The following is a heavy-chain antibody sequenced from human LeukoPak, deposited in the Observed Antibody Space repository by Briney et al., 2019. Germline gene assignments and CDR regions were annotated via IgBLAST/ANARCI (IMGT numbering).Heavy chain of an antibody. D-gene: IGHD6-13*01. J-gene: IGHJ4*02. V-gene: IGHV6-1*01. CDR1: GDSVSSNSVA. CDR2: TYYRSKWYN. CDR3: ARDLPPGAAGVTGPFES. Sequence: SQTLSLTCAISGDSVSSNSVAWNWIRQSPSRGLEWLGRTYYRSKWYNDYAVSVKSRITINPDTSKNQFSLHLNSVTPEDTAVYYCARDLPPGAAGVTGPFESWGQGNLVTVSS.